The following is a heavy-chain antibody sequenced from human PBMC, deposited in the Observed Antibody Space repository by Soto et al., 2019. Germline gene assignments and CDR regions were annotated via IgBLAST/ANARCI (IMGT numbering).Heavy chain of an antibody. CDR1: GFTFSTYG. D-gene: IGHD1-26*01. V-gene: IGHV3-30*02. J-gene: IGHJ3*02. Sequence: SGFTFSTYGMHWVRQAPGKGLEWVAVMGNDGITTFYADSVKGRFTISRDNSKNTLFLQMNSLRADDTAVYYCAKEFQWELHAFDIWGQGTMVTVSS. CDR3: AKEFQWELHAFDI. CDR2: MGNDGITT.